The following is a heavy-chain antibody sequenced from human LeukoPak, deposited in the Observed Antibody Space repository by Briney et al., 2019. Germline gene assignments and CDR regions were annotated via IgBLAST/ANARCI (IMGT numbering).Heavy chain of an antibody. CDR2: MNPNSANT. D-gene: IGHD6-13*01. CDR3: ARGKMSTGSSWFGY. Sequence: ASVNVSCKASGYTFTGYYMHWVRQATGQGLEWMGWMNPNSANTGYAQKFQGRVTVTRNTSISTAYMELSSLRSEDTAVYYCARGKMSTGSSWFGYWGQGTPVTVSS. J-gene: IGHJ4*02. V-gene: IGHV1-8*02. CDR1: GYTFTGYY.